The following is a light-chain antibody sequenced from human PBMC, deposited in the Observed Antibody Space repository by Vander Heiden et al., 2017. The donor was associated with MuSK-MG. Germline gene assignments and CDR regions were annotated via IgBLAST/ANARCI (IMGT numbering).Light chain of an antibody. CDR1: ETIRSF. CDR3: QESDSTPRT. V-gene: IGKV1-39*01. J-gene: IGKJ2*01. Sequence: DIQMTQSPSSLSASVGDRVTITCRASETIRSFLNWYQQKPGIAPKSLIYAASSLQSGVPSRFSGSGSGTNFSLTISMLHPEDFATYYCQESDSTPRTFGPGTKLEI. CDR2: AAS.